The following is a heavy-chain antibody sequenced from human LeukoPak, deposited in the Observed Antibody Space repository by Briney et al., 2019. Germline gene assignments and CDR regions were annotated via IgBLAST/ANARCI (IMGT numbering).Heavy chain of an antibody. Sequence: PGGSLRLSCAASGFIFSGYDMHWVRQPTGKGLEWVSAIGTAGDTYYAASVKGRFTISRENAEKSFYLQLNSLRAGDTAVYYCARGYVHAFDLWGQGTMVTVSS. CDR1: GFIFSGYD. V-gene: IGHV3-13*04. J-gene: IGHJ3*01. CDR3: ARGYVHAFDL. D-gene: IGHD5-12*01. CDR2: IGTAGDT.